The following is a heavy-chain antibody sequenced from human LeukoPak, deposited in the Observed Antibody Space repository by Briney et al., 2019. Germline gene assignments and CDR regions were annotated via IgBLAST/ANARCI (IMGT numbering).Heavy chain of an antibody. CDR3: ARDDAADGGYLDH. CDR2: ISGSSGRT. CDR1: EFTFSSYA. J-gene: IGHJ4*02. Sequence: GGSLRLSCAASEFTFSSYAMHWVRQAPGQGLEWVSRISGSSGRTYYTDSVTGRFTISRDNSKNMVYLQMNSLRAEDTAIYYCARDDAADGGYLDHGGQGSLVTVSS. D-gene: IGHD3-10*01. V-gene: IGHV3-23*01.